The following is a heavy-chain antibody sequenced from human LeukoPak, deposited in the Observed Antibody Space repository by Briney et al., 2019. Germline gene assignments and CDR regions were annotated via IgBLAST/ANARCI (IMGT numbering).Heavy chain of an antibody. CDR3: ARQSFIAGDNWNYVLNGDDALDI. CDR1: GYTFSRYG. J-gene: IGHJ3*02. CDR2: ITAYDGNT. V-gene: IGHV1-18*01. D-gene: IGHD1-7*01. Sequence: RASVKVSCKASGYTFSRYGITWVRQAPGQGLGWVGWITAYDGNTNFAQNFQARVTMTTDTSTNTAYMELRSLRSDDTAVYYCARQSFIAGDNWNYVLNGDDALDIWGQGTMVTVSS.